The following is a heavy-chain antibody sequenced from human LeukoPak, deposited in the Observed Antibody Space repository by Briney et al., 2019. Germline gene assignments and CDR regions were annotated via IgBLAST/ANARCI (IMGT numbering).Heavy chain of an antibody. CDR2: INHSGST. Sequence: TSETLSLTCAVYGGSFRGYYWSWIRQPPGKGLEWIGEINHSGSTNYNPSLKRRVTISVDTSKNQFSLKLSSVTAADTAVYYCARSGSYGLYYWGQGTLVTVSS. CDR3: ARSGSYGLYY. D-gene: IGHD1-26*01. V-gene: IGHV4-34*01. J-gene: IGHJ4*02. CDR1: GGSFRGYY.